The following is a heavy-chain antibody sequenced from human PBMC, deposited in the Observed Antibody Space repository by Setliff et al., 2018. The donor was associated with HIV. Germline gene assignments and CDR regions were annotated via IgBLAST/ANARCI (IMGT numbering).Heavy chain of an antibody. CDR2: ISPSGST. V-gene: IGHV4-34*01. J-gene: IGHJ6*03. CDR1: RGSFSDYY. D-gene: IGHD2-15*01. CDR3: ARTPQEVVVVAATRPYYYYYMDV. Sequence: SETLSLTCVVYRGSFSDYYWTWIRQPPGKGLEWIGEISPSGSTNYNPSLKSRVTISVDTSENQFSLKLGSVTAADTAVYYCARTPQEVVVVAATRPYYYYYMDVWGKGTTVTVSS.